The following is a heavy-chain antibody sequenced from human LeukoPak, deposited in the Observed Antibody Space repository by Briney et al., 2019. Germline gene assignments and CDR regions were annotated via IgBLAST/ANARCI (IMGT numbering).Heavy chain of an antibody. CDR3: ARGPGNSSPFDP. CDR1: GNSISNYA. Sequence: ASVKVSCKASGNSISNYAVSWVRQAPGQGLEWMGIINPSGGSTSYAQKFQGRVTMTRDTSTSTVYMELSSLRSEDTAVYYCARGPGNSSPFDPWGQGTLVTVSS. V-gene: IGHV1-46*01. CDR2: INPSGGST. J-gene: IGHJ5*02. D-gene: IGHD6-13*01.